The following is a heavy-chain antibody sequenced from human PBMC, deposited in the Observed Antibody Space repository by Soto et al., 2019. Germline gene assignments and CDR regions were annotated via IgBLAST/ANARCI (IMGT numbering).Heavy chain of an antibody. V-gene: IGHV6-1*01. D-gene: IGHD6-13*01. CDR1: GDSVSSNSAT. J-gene: IGHJ4*02. Sequence: SQTLSLTCAIYGDSVSSNSATWNWIRQSPSRGLEWLGRKYHRSKWYYYYAVSVKSRIIINPDTSRNQLSLQLNYVTPDDSAVYYCARVGAGQLSGTGYRHXWGQGTLVTVSX. CDR2: KYHRSKWYY. CDR3: ARVGAGQLSGTGYRHX.